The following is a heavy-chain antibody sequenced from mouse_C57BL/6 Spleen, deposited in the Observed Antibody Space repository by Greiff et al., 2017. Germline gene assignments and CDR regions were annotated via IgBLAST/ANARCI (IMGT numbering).Heavy chain of an antibody. CDR3: ARSNWDTYYAMDY. V-gene: IGHV1-58*01. CDR1: GYTFTSYG. Sequence: EVQLQQSGAELVRPGSSVQMSCKTSGYTFTSYGINWVKQRPGQGLEWLGYLYIGNGYTESNEKFKGKATLTSDTSSSTAYMQLSSLTSEDSAIYFCARSNWDTYYAMDYWGQGTSVTVSS. J-gene: IGHJ4*01. CDR2: LYIGNGYT. D-gene: IGHD4-1*02.